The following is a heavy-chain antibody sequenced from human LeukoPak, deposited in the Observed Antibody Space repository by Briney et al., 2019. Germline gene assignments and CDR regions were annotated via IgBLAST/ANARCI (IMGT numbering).Heavy chain of an antibody. CDR1: GGTFSSYA. CDR3: ARGRHADIVVVPAAVRGMSYYYYYMDV. J-gene: IGHJ6*03. V-gene: IGHV1-69*13. Sequence: GASVKVSCKASGGTFSSYAISWVRQAPGQGLEWMGGIIPIFGTANYAQKFQGRVTITADESTSTAYMELSSLRSEDTAVYYCARGRHADIVVVPAAVRGMSYYYYYMDVWGKGTTVTISS. CDR2: IIPIFGTA. D-gene: IGHD2-2*01.